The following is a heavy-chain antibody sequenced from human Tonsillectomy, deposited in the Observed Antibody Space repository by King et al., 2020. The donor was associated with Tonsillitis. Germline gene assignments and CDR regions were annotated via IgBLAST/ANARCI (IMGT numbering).Heavy chain of an antibody. V-gene: IGHV3-23*04. Sequence: VQLVESGGGLVQPGGSLRLSCAASGFTFSSYAMSWVRQAPGKGLEWDSAISGSGGSTYYADSVKGRFTISRDNSKNTLYLQMNSLRAEDTAVYYCAKSPYVDTAMVTSSDYWGQGTLVTVSS. CDR2: ISGSGGST. CDR1: GFTFSSYA. CDR3: AKSPYVDTAMVTSSDY. J-gene: IGHJ4*02. D-gene: IGHD5-18*01.